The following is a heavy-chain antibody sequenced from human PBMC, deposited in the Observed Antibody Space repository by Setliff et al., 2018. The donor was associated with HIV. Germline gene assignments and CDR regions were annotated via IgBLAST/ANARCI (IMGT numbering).Heavy chain of an antibody. Sequence: GGSLRLSCAASGFTFSDYYMSWLRQAPGKGLEWVSYISRDGNTIYYADSVKGRFTISRDNAKNSLYLQMNSLGGEDTAVYYCVRDWHSSAWGKVGDYWGQGTLVTVSS. V-gene: IGHV3-11*01. CDR1: GFTFSDYY. CDR2: ISRDGNTI. D-gene: IGHD3-16*01. CDR3: VRDWHSSAWGKVGDY. J-gene: IGHJ4*02.